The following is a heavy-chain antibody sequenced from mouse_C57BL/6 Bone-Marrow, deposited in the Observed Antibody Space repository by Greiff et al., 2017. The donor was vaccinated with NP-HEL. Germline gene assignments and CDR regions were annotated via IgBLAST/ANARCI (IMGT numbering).Heavy chain of an antibody. V-gene: IGHV7-1*01. CDR3: ARAFYYGSSYRYWYFDV. CDR2: SRNKANDYTT. J-gene: IGHJ1*03. Sequence: EVMLVESGGGLVQSGRSLRLSCATSGFTFSDFYMEWVRQAPGKGLEWIAASRNKANDYTTEYSASVKGRFIVSRDTSQSILYLQMNALRAEDTAIYYCARAFYYGSSYRYWYFDVWGTGTTVTVSS. CDR1: GFTFSDFY. D-gene: IGHD1-1*01.